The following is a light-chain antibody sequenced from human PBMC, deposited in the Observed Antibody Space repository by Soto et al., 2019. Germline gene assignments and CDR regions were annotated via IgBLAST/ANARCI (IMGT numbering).Light chain of an antibody. CDR2: LGS. CDR1: QSLLHSNVYNY. CDR3: MQALQTPSIT. J-gene: IGKJ5*01. V-gene: IGKV2-28*01. Sequence: DIVMTQSPLSLPVTPGEPASISCRSSQSLLHSNVYNYLDWYLQRPGQSPQLLIYLGSNRASGVPDGFSASGSGTHFTLKISRVEAEDVGVYYCMQALQTPSITFGQGTRLEIK.